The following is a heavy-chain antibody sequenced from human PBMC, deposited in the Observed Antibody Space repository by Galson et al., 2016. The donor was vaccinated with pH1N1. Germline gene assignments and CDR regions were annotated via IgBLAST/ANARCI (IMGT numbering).Heavy chain of an antibody. J-gene: IGHJ4*02. CDR2: ILYDGSNK. Sequence: SLRLSCAASGFTFSTYAMHWVRQAPGKGLEWVAVILYDGSNKNYADSMKGRFTISRDNSKNTLYLQMNSLRAEDTAVYYCARGKPFYYDSSGYSFDYWGQGTLVTVSS. V-gene: IGHV3-30*04. D-gene: IGHD3-22*01. CDR1: GFTFSTYA. CDR3: ARGKPFYYDSSGYSFDY.